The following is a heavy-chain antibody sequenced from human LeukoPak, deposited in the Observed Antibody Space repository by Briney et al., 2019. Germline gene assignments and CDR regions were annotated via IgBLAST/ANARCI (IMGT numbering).Heavy chain of an antibody. V-gene: IGHV4-39*01. CDR2: IYDSGST. Sequence: SETLSLTCTVSGGSISSSTCFWAWIRPPPGKGLEWIGSIYDSGSTYYNASLKSRVTISVDTSKNQFSLKLSSVTAADTAVYYCARGDSSWNAFDIWGQGTMLTVSS. CDR3: ARGDSSWNAFDI. D-gene: IGHD6-13*01. CDR1: GGSISSSTCF. J-gene: IGHJ3*02.